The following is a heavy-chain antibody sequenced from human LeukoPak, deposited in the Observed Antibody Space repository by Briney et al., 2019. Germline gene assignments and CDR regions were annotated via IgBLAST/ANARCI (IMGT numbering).Heavy chain of an antibody. D-gene: IGHD6-6*01. CDR1: GYTFTGYY. J-gene: IGHJ4*02. Sequence: GASEKVSCKASGYTFTGYYMYWVRQAPGQGLEWMGWINPNSGGTNYAQKFQGRVTMTRDTSISTAYMELSRLRSDDTAVYYCARDREYSSKVAGRKYYFDYWGQGTLVTVSS. V-gene: IGHV1-2*02. CDR2: INPNSGGT. CDR3: ARDREYSSKVAGRKYYFDY.